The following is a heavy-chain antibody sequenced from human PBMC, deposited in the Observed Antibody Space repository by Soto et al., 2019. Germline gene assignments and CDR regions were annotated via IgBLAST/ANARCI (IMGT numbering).Heavy chain of an antibody. CDR1: GCSISNFY. V-gene: IGHV4-59*08. J-gene: IGHJ4*02. CDR2: IYYSGST. CDR3: ARRYGGNLDY. D-gene: IGHD1-26*01. Sequence: SETLSLTCTVSGCSISNFYWIWIRQPPGKGLEWIGYIYYSGSTNYNPSLKSRVTISVDTSKNQFSLKLSSVTAADTAVYFCARRYGGNLDYWGQGTLVTVS.